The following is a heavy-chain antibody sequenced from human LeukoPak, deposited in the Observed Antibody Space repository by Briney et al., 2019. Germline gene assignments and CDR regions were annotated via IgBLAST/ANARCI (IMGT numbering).Heavy chain of an antibody. V-gene: IGHV3-23*01. CDR3: ARDPYSGSYGDSYYYYMDV. J-gene: IGHJ6*03. CDR1: GFTFSSYG. Sequence: GGSLRLSCAASGFTFSSYGMSWVRQAPGEGLEWVSAISGSGGSTFYADSVKGRFTISRDNAKNSLYLQMNSLRAEDTAVYYCARDPYSGSYGDSYYYYMDVWGKGTTVTISS. D-gene: IGHD1-26*01. CDR2: ISGSGGST.